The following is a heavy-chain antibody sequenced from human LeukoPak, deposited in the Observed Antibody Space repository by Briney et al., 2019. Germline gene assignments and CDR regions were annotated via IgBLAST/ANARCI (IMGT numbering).Heavy chain of an antibody. CDR3: AKSRGYSYGQLDY. V-gene: IGHV3-30*02. CDR1: GFTFSSYG. Sequence: GGSLRLSCAASGFTFSSYGMHWVRQAPGKGLEWVAFIRYDGSNKYYADSVKGRFIISRDNSKNTLYLQMNSLRAEDTAVYYCAKSRGYSYGQLDYWGQGTLVTVSS. CDR2: IRYDGSNK. J-gene: IGHJ4*02. D-gene: IGHD5-18*01.